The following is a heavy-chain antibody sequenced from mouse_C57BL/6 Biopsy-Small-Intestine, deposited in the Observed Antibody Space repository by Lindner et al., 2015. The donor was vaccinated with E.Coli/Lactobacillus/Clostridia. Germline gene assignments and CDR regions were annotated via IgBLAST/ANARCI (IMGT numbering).Heavy chain of an antibody. D-gene: IGHD3-2*02. V-gene: IGHV1-54*01. J-gene: IGHJ3*01. CDR2: INPGSGGT. Sequence: VQLQESGAELVRPGTSVKVSCKASGYAFTNYLIEWVKQRPGQGLEWIGVINPGSGGTNYNEKFKGKVTLTADKSSSTAYMQLSSLTSEDSAVYFCASTRLRGAWFAYWGQGTLVTVSA. CDR1: GYAFTNYL. CDR3: ASTRLRGAWFAY.